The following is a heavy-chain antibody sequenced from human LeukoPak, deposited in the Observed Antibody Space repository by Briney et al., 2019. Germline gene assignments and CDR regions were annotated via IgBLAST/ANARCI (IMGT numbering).Heavy chain of an antibody. V-gene: IGHV3-48*03. Sequence: GSLRLSCAVSGFTFSTYEMNWVRQAPGKGLEWVSYISSSGSTGHYADSVKGRFTISRDNARNSLYLQMNSLRAEDTAVYYCARESIAVTGRVIDYWGQGTLVTVSS. J-gene: IGHJ4*02. CDR1: GFTFSTYE. CDR2: ISSSGSTG. CDR3: ARESIAVTGRVIDY. D-gene: IGHD6-19*01.